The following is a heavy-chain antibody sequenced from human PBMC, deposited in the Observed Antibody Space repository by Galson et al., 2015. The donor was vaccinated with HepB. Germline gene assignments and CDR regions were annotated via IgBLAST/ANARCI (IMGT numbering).Heavy chain of an antibody. D-gene: IGHD3-10*01. CDR2: ISRNGNTA. CDR1: GFTFSSYT. J-gene: IGHJ2*01. V-gene: IGHV3-48*01. Sequence: SLRLSCAASGFTFSSYTMHWVRQAPGQGLESVSKISRNGNTAFDADTVKGRFNISRDTAQNSLYLQMNSLRVEDTAVYYCARVHFGWESISGDWYVDRWGRGTLVTVSS. CDR3: ARVHFGWESISGDWYVDR.